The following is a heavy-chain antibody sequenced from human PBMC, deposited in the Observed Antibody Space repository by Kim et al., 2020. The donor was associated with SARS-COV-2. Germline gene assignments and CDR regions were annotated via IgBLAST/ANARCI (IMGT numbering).Heavy chain of an antibody. Sequence: GGSLRLSCAASGFTFNIYDMSWVRQAPGRGLEWVSIISGNGGTTYYADSVKGRFTISGDNSKNTLYLQMNSLRSDDTAVYYCAKRSISGRPGAFDYWGQG. D-gene: IGHD6-6*01. V-gene: IGHV3-23*01. CDR1: GFTFNIYD. CDR2: ISGNGGTT. CDR3: AKRSISGRPGAFDY. J-gene: IGHJ4*02.